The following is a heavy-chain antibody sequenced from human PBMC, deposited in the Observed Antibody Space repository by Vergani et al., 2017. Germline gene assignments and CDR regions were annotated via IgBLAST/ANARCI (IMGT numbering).Heavy chain of an antibody. Sequence: QVQLVQSGAEVKKPGASVKVSCKASGYTFTSYYMHWVRQAPGQGREWMGIINPSGGSPSYAQKFQGRVTMTRDTSTSTVYMELSSLRSEDTAVYYCARVMADTAMVTPSIDSWGQGPLVTVSS. CDR3: ARVMADTAMVTPSIDS. V-gene: IGHV1-46*03. CDR2: INPSGGSP. CDR1: GYTFTSYY. D-gene: IGHD5-18*01. J-gene: IGHJ4*02.